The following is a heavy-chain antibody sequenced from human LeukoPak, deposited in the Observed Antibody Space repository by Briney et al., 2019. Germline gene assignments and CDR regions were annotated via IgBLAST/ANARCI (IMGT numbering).Heavy chain of an antibody. D-gene: IGHD3-9*01. J-gene: IGHJ4*02. V-gene: IGHV3-11*01. CDR3: AGASLTYYDILTGYYDY. CDR1: GFTFSDYY. CDR2: ISSSGSTI. Sequence: PGGSLRLSCAASGFTFSDYYMSWIRQAPGKGLERVSYISSSGSTIYYADSVKGRFTISRDNAKNSLYLQMNSLRAEDTAVYYCAGASLTYYDILTGYYDYWGQGTLVTVSA.